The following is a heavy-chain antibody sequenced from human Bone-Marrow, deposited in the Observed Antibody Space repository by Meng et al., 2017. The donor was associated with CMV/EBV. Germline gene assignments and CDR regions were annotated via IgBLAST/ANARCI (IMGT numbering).Heavy chain of an antibody. J-gene: IGHJ4*02. CDR2: ISSSSSYI. D-gene: IGHD2-2*01. V-gene: IGHV3-21*01. Sequence: GGSLRLSCAASGFTFSSYSMNWVRQAPGKGLEWVSSISSSSSYIYYADSVKGRFTISRDNAKNSLYLQMNSLRAEDTAVYYCARIPVPAAEWGDYWSQGTLVTVSS. CDR1: GFTFSSYS. CDR3: ARIPVPAAEWGDY.